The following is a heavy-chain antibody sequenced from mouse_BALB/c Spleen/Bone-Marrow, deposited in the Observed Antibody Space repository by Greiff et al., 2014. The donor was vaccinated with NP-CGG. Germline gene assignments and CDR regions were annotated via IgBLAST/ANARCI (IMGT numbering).Heavy chain of an antibody. V-gene: IGHV1-7*01. CDR1: GYTFTSYW. D-gene: IGHD1-1*01. J-gene: IGHJ2*01. Sequence: VQLKQSGAELAKPGASVKMSCKASGYTFTSYWMHWVKQRPGQGLEWIGYINPSTGYTEYNQKFKDKATLTADKSSSTAYMQLSSLTSEDSAVYYCVRSNYYGSKDYWGQGTTLTVSS. CDR2: INPSTGYT. CDR3: VRSNYYGSKDY.